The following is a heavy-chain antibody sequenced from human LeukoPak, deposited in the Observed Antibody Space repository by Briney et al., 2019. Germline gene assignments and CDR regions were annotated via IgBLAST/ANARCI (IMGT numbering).Heavy chain of an antibody. CDR3: AKDIGQYGSGSLHQGYFDL. Sequence: ASVKVSCKASGYTFTSYDINWVRQATGQGLEWMGWMNPNSGNTGYAQKFQGRVTMTRNTSISTAYMELSSLRSEDTALYYCAKDIGQYGSGSLHQGYFDLWGRGTLVTVSS. CDR2: MNPNSGNT. J-gene: IGHJ2*01. D-gene: IGHD3-10*01. V-gene: IGHV1-8*01. CDR1: GYTFTSYD.